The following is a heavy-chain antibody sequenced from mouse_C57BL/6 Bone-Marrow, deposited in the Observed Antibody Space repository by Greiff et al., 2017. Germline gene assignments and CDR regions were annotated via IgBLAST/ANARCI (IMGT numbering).Heavy chain of an antibody. CDR3: ERRQDLIYWYFDV. J-gene: IGHJ1*03. Sequence: EVQLVESGGGLVKPGGSLKLSCAASGFTFSDYGMHWVRQAPEKGLEWVAYISSGSSTIYYADTVKGRFTISRDNAKNTLFLQMTSLRSEDTAMYYCERRQDLIYWYFDVWGTGTTVTVSS. CDR1: GFTFSDYG. CDR2: ISSGSSTI. D-gene: IGHD3-2*01. V-gene: IGHV5-17*01.